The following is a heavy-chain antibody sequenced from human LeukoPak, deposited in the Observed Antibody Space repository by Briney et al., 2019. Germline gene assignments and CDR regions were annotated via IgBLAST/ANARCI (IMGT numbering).Heavy chain of an antibody. D-gene: IGHD1/OR15-1a*01. CDR1: GGSISTHY. CDR3: ARDPTTGTKGWNI. J-gene: IGHJ3*02. V-gene: IGHV4-59*11. Sequence: SETLSLTCTVSGGSISTHYWSWIRQPPGKGLEWIGYISYIGSTNYNPSLKSRVTISVDTSKNQFSLKLSSVTAADAAVYFCARDPTTGTKGWNIWAKGKMVTF. CDR2: ISYIGST.